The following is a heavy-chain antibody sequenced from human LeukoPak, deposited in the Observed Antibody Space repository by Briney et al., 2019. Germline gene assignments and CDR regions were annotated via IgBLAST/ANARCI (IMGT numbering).Heavy chain of an antibody. V-gene: IGHV3-74*01. J-gene: IGHJ3*02. CDR2: VKGEEIST. CDR1: GFTFTDFW. CDR3: ATGPYSAFEM. D-gene: IGHD2-21*01. Sequence: PGGSLRLSCAASGFTFTDFWMHWVRQAPGGGLVWVSRVKGEEISTLYADSVKGRFTISRDNAKNTLYLQMNSLRADDTALYYCATGPYSAFEMWGQGTMVTVSS.